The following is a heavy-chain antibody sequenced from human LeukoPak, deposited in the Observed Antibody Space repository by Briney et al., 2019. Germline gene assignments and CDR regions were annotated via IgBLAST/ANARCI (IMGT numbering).Heavy chain of an antibody. CDR3: ARGGGYYDSSGYLGD. D-gene: IGHD3-22*01. CDR2: IYSGGST. V-gene: IGHV3-53*01. CDR1: GFTFSSYE. J-gene: IGHJ4*02. Sequence: GGSLRLSCAASGFTFSSYEMNWVRQAPGKGLEWVSVIYSGGSTYYADSVKGRFTISRDNSKNTLYLQMNSLRAEDTAVYYCARGGGYYDSSGYLGDWGQGTLVTVSS.